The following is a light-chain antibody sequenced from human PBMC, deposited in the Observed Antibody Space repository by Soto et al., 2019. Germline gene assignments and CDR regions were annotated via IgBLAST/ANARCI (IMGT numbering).Light chain of an antibody. CDR2: KAS. CDR1: QSISNW. Sequence: DIQMTQSPSTLSASVGDRVTIICRASQSISNWLAWYQQKAGKAPKLLIYKASSLESGVPSRFSGSGSGTEFTLTISSMQPDDFATYYCQQYHGYSRTFGQGTKVDIK. CDR3: QQYHGYSRT. V-gene: IGKV1-5*03. J-gene: IGKJ1*01.